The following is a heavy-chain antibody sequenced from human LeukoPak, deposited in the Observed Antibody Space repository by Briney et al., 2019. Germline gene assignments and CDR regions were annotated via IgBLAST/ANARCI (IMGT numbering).Heavy chain of an antibody. D-gene: IGHD6-19*01. V-gene: IGHV4-59*01. J-gene: IGHJ6*03. CDR1: GGSISSYY. CDR2: IFYTGST. Sequence: PSETLSLTCTASGGSISSYYWSWIRQPPGKGLEWIGYIFYTGSTNYNPSLKSRVTISVDTSKNQFSLKLSSVTAADTAVYYCARALAVAGMGYYYYYMDVWGKGTTVTISS. CDR3: ARALAVAGMGYYYYYMDV.